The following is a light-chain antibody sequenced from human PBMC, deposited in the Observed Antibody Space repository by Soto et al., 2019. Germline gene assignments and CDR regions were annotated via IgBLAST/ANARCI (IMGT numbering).Light chain of an antibody. Sequence: EIVLTQSPGTLSLSPGERATLSCRASQSVNRFLAWFQQKPGQVPRLLIYGASNRATGIPDRFSGSGSETDFTLTITRLEPEDFGVYYCHHYVGSPWAFGQGTKVENK. CDR3: HHYVGSPWA. CDR1: QSVNRF. V-gene: IGKV3-20*01. J-gene: IGKJ1*01. CDR2: GAS.